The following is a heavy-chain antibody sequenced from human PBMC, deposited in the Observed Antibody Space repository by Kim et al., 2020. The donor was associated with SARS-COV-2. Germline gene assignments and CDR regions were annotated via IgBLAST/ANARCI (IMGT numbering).Heavy chain of an antibody. Sequence: NASRKSRVTISQDTSKNQFSLKLSCVTAADTDVYYCARHPGGFGVNWFDPWGQGTLVTVSS. V-gene: IGHV4-59*08. D-gene: IGHD3-10*01. CDR3: ARHPGGFGVNWFDP. J-gene: IGHJ5*02.